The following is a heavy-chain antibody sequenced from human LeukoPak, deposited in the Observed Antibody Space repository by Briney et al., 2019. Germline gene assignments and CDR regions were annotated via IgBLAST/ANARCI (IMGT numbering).Heavy chain of an antibody. D-gene: IGHD5-24*01. CDR1: GFTFNSYV. V-gene: IGHV3-23*01. CDR3: TKARWLQFYYFDY. CDR2: ISGSGSST. Sequence: GGSLRLSCAASGFTFNSYVMSWVRQAAGKGLEWVSAISGSGSSTYFADSVKGRFTISRDNSKNTLYLQMNSLRAEDTAVYYCTKARWLQFYYFDYWGQGTLVTVSS. J-gene: IGHJ4*02.